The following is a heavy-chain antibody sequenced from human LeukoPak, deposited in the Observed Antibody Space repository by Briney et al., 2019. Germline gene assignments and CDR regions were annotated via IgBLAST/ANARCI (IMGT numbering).Heavy chain of an antibody. Sequence: SETLSLTCTVTGCSISRSKYYWLWIRQPPGKGLEWVGSIYYSGSTYYNPSLKSRVTISVDTSKNQFSLKLSSVTAADTAVYYCASLYFDRDYWGQGTLVTVSS. CDR1: GCSISRSKYY. D-gene: IGHD3-9*01. J-gene: IGHJ4*02. V-gene: IGHV4-39*01. CDR3: ASLYFDRDY. CDR2: IYYSGST.